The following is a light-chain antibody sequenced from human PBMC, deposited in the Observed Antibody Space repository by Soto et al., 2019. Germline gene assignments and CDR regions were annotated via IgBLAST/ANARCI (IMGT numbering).Light chain of an antibody. V-gene: IGKV3-20*01. Sequence: EIVLTQSPGTLSLSPGERATLSCRASQRVSSHSLAWYQQKPGQAPRTLIYGASSRATGILDRFSASGSGTDFTLTISRLEPEDFAVYYCHHYPRSSWTFGQGTKVEVK. CDR1: QRVSSHS. J-gene: IGKJ1*01. CDR2: GAS. CDR3: HHYPRSSWT.